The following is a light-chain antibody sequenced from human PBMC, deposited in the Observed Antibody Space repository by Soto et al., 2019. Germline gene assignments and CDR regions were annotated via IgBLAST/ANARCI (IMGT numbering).Light chain of an antibody. V-gene: IGKV1-12*01. CDR3: KQSSAFHLT. CDR2: AVS. Sequence: QMSQSSDSMSASVANRDPNSCRSSQGINNWLAWYQQKPGKAPELLIYAVSYLQSGVPSRFSGSGSGTDFTLTISSLQPEDFATYFCKQSSAFHLTFVGGTKVDIK. J-gene: IGKJ4*01. CDR1: QGINNW.